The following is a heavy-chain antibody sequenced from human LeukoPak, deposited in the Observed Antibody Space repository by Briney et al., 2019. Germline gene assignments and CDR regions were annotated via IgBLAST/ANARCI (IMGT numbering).Heavy chain of an antibody. J-gene: IGHJ4*01. CDR1: GGSLSGYY. V-gene: IGHV4-34*01. CDR2: VNHIGGT. Sequence: PSETLSLTCAVYGGSLSGYYWNWIRQTPGKGLEWIGEVNHIGGTKDNPSLKSRDTMSVDTSKNQFSLKLSSVTAADTAVYYCARGKVGPHPQFFDYWGHGTLVTVSS. CDR3: ARGKVGPHPQFFDY. D-gene: IGHD1-26*01.